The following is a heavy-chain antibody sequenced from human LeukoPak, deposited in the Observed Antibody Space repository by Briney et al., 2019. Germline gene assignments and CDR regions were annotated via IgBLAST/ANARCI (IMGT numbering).Heavy chain of an antibody. CDR2: IGGVGGDT. V-gene: IGHV3-23*01. Sequence: GGSLRLSCGASGFTSGLTFGNYAMSWVRQAPGKGLEWVATIGGVGGDTYYADSVKGRFTISRDNSKNTLNLQMNSLRAEDTAVYYCAKDDIPANGLYDAFDIWGQGTKVTVSA. CDR3: AKDDIPANGLYDAFDI. J-gene: IGHJ3*02. CDR1: GFTSGLTFGNYA. D-gene: IGHD3/OR15-3a*01.